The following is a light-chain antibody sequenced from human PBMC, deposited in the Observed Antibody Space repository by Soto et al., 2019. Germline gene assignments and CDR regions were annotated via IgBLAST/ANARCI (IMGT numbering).Light chain of an antibody. CDR1: QTISSW. CDR2: KAS. Sequence: DIQMTQSPSTLSGSVGDRVTITCRASQTISSWSAWYLQRSGKAPKLLIYKASTLISGVPSRFSGSGSGTEFTLTISSLQPDDFATYYCQHYNSYSEAFVQGTKVDIK. J-gene: IGKJ1*01. CDR3: QHYNSYSEA. V-gene: IGKV1-5*03.